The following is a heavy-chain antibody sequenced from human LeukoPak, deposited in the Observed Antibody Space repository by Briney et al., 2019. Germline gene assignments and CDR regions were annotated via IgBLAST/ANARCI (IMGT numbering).Heavy chain of an antibody. CDR1: GFTISSSNY. CDR3: AREISRFGI. D-gene: IGHD3-16*01. V-gene: IGHV3-66*01. Sequence: GGSLRLSCAASGFTISSSNYMNWVRQAPGKGLEWVSGIYTGGTTYYTDSVKGRFTISRDDPNNTLYLQMHSLRAEDTAVYYCAREISRFGIWGQGTLVTVSS. CDR2: IYTGGTT. J-gene: IGHJ4*02.